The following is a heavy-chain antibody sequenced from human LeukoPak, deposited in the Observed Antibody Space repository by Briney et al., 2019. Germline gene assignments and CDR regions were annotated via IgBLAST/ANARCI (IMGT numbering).Heavy chain of an antibody. V-gene: IGHV4-39*01. D-gene: IGHD3-22*01. J-gene: IGHJ3*02. Sequence: SQTLSLTCTVAGGSISSSSYYWGWLRQPPGKGLEWIGRIYYSGSTHQKPSLKSPFTISIATAKNTCARTFRAVTTAPSATYYCARHPFYSSVTGNLRDAFDIWGQGTMVSV. CDR1: GGSISSSSYY. CDR2: IYYSGST. CDR3: ARHPFYSSVTGNLRDAFDI.